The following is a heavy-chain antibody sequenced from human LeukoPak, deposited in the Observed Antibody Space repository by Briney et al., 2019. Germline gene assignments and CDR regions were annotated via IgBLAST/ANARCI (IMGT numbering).Heavy chain of an antibody. CDR2: INLNSSVT. V-gene: IGHV1-2*02. J-gene: IGHJ4*02. Sequence: GASVKVSCKASGYTFIGYYIHWVRQAPGQGLEWMGWINLNSSVTNYAQKFQGRVTMTRDTSISTAYMELSRLTSDDTAVYYCASRDGPEGAFDYWGQGTLVTVSS. CDR3: ASRDGPEGAFDY. D-gene: IGHD5-24*01. CDR1: GYTFIGYY.